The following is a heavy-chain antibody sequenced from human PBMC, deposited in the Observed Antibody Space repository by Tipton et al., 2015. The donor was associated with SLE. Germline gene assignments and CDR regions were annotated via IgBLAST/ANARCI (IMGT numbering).Heavy chain of an antibody. CDR3: ARTHYYDHTGYSLLDY. V-gene: IGHV4-39*07. Sequence: TLSLTCAVSGVSISSSTDYWGWIRQPPGEGLEWVGTIYYGGTTYYNPSVASRVTISVDTPKNHVSLKLSSVTAADTAVYYCARTHYYDHTGYSLLDYWGQGTLVTVSS. J-gene: IGHJ4*02. D-gene: IGHD3-22*01. CDR1: GVSISSSTDY. CDR2: IYYGGTT.